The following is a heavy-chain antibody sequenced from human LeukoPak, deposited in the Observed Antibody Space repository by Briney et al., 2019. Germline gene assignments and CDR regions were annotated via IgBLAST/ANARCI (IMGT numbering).Heavy chain of an antibody. D-gene: IGHD6-19*01. CDR1: GYTFTGYY. CDR3: ARGCLRSSGCWEGRDYYYGMDV. V-gene: IGHV1-2*04. CDR2: INPNSGGT. Sequence: ASVKVSCTASGYTFTGYYMHWVRQAPGQGLEWMGWINPNSGGTNYAQKFQGWVTMTRDTSISTAYMELSRLRSDDTAVYYCARGCLRSSGCWEGRDYYYGMDVWGQGTTVTVSS. J-gene: IGHJ6*02.